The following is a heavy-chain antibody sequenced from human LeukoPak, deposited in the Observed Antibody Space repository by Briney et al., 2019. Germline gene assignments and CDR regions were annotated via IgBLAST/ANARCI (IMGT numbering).Heavy chain of an antibody. J-gene: IGHJ4*02. CDR2: IYYSGST. CDR3: ARSEEAGLLHFDY. CDR1: GGSISSYY. Sequence: SETLSLTCTVSGGSISSYYWSWIRQPPGKGLEWIGYIYYSGSTNYNPSLKSRVTISVDTSKNQFSLKLSSVTTADTAVYYCARSEEAGLLHFDYWGQGTLLTVSS. V-gene: IGHV4-59*01. D-gene: IGHD6-13*01.